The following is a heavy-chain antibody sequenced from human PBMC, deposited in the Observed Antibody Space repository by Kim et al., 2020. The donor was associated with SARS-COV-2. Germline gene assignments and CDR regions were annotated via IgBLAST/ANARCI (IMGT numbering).Heavy chain of an antibody. CDR1: GYRFPSYW. Sequence: GECLKISCKGSGYRFPSYWIGWVRQMPGKGLEWMGIINPGDFDTRYSPSFQGQVTISVDKSVSSAYLQWSSLKSSDTAMYYCARLGPEGDFPFGYWGQGTLVTVSS. CDR2: INPGDFDT. J-gene: IGHJ4*02. CDR3: ARLGPEGDFPFGY. D-gene: IGHD2-21*02. V-gene: IGHV5-51*01.